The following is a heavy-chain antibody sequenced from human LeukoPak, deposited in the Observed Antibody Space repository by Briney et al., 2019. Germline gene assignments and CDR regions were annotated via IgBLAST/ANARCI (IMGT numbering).Heavy chain of an antibody. J-gene: IGHJ3*02. CDR1: GYTFTSYA. V-gene: IGHV1-3*01. D-gene: IGHD1-1*01. CDR3: ARVNFDGYLDAFDI. CDR2: INAGNGNT. Sequence: ASVKVSCKASGYTFTSYAMHWVRQAPGQRLEWMGWINAGNGNTKYSQKFQGRVTMTRNTSISTAYMELSSLRSEDTAVYYCARVNFDGYLDAFDIWGQGTMVAVSS.